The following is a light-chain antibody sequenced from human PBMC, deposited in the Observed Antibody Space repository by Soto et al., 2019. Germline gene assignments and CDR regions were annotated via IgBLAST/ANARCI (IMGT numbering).Light chain of an antibody. Sequence: DIPMTQSPSSLSASVGDRVTITCRASQSISSYLNWYQQKPGKAPKLLIYAASSLKSGVPSRFSGSCSGTDFTLTISSLQPEDFATYYCQQSYSTPRTFGQGTKVEIK. CDR1: QSISSY. CDR3: QQSYSTPRT. J-gene: IGKJ1*01. V-gene: IGKV1-39*01. CDR2: AAS.